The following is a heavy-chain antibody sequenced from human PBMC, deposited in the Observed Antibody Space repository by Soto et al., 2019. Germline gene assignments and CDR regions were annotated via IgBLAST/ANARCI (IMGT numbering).Heavy chain of an antibody. CDR3: ERGPVDIPFDP. V-gene: IGHV4-4*02. Sequence: QVQLQESGPGLVKPSGTLSLTCAVSGGSISSSNWWSWVRQPPGKGLEWIGEIYHSGSTNYNPSLPSRVTRSVDKSKNQFSLKLSSVTAADTAVYYCERGPVDIPFDPWGQGTLVTVSS. J-gene: IGHJ5*02. D-gene: IGHD2-2*03. CDR1: GGSISSSNW. CDR2: IYHSGST.